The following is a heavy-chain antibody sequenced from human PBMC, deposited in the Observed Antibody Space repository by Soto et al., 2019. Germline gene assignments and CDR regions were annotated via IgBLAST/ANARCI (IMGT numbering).Heavy chain of an antibody. V-gene: IGHV1-8*01. J-gene: IGHJ6*02. CDR1: GYTFTSYD. CDR2: MNPNSGNT. Sequence: ASVKVSCKASGYTFTSYDINLVRQATGQGLEWMGWMNPNSGNTGYAQKFQGRVTMTRNTSISTAYMELSSLRSEDTAVYYCARWLITMVRGVYYYYGMDVWGQGTTVTVSS. CDR3: ARWLITMVRGVYYYYGMDV. D-gene: IGHD3-10*01.